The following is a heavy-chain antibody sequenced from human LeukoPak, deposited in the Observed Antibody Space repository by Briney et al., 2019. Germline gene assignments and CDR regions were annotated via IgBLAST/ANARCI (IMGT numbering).Heavy chain of an antibody. CDR1: GFTFSSYG. D-gene: IGHD5-18*01. V-gene: IGHV3-48*03. CDR2: ISSSGTT. CDR3: ARDLVDTTMWGFDY. J-gene: IGHJ4*02. Sequence: RGSLRLSCAASGFTFSSYGMNWVRQAPGKGLEWVSYISSSGTTYYADSVKGRFTISRDNAKNSLYLQMNSLRAEDTAVYYCARDLVDTTMWGFDYWGQGTLVTVSS.